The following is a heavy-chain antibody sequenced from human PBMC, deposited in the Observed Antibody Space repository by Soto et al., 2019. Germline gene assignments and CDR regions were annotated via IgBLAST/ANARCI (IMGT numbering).Heavy chain of an antibody. V-gene: IGHV4-59*08. Sequence: SETLSLTCTVSGGSISSYYWSWIRQPPGKGLEWIGYIYYSGSTNYNPSLKSRVTISVDTSKNQFSLKLSSVTAADTAVYYCARADSGYLYYYYYYMDVWGKGTTVTVSS. CDR2: IYYSGST. CDR1: GGSISSYY. D-gene: IGHD3-22*01. J-gene: IGHJ6*03. CDR3: ARADSGYLYYYYYYMDV.